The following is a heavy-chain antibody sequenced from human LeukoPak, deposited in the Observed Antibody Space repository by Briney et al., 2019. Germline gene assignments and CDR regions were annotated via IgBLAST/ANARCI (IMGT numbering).Heavy chain of an antibody. Sequence: GGSLRLSCAASGFTFSSYSMNWVRQAPGKGLEWISYISGSSKIIHWAESLKGRFTISRDNAKNSLYLQMNSLRDEDTAVYYCARDYSSSGTFFGYYYGMDVWGQGTAVTVSS. V-gene: IGHV3-48*02. CDR2: ISGSSKII. J-gene: IGHJ6*02. CDR3: ARDYSSSGTFFGYYYGMDV. D-gene: IGHD2-2*01. CDR1: GFTFSSYS.